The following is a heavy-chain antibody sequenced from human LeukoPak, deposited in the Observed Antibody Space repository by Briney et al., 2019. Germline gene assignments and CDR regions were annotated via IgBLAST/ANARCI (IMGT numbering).Heavy chain of an antibody. V-gene: IGHV4-34*01. Sequence: SETLSLTCAVYGGSFSGYYWSWIRQPPGKGLEWIGEINHSGSTNYNPSLKSRVTISVDTSKNQFSLKLSSVTAADTAVYYCARWGSSYQNKFVDVWGKGTTVTVSS. J-gene: IGHJ6*04. D-gene: IGHD6-6*01. CDR3: ARWGSSYQNKFVDV. CDR1: GGSFSGYY. CDR2: INHSGST.